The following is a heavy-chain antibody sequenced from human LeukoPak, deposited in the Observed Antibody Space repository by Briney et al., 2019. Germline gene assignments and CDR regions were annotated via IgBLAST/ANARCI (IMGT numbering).Heavy chain of an antibody. CDR3: ARTRKYSSSSTNSYYYYMDL. V-gene: IGHV5-51*01. J-gene: IGHJ6*03. Sequence: GGSLKISWKGSGYSFTSYWIGWVRQMPGKGLEWVWIIYPRYSDTRYSPSFQGHVTISADKSISTAYLQWSSLKASDPAMYSSARTRKYSSSSTNSYYYYMDLWGKGTTVTVSS. D-gene: IGHD6-6*01. CDR2: IYPRYSDT. CDR1: GYSFTSYW.